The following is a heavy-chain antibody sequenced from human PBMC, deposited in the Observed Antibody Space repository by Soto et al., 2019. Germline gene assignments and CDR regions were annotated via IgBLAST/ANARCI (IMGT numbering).Heavy chain of an antibody. D-gene: IGHD4-4*01. CDR2: ISYDGSNK. Sequence: QVQLVESGGGVVQPGRSLRLSCAASGFTFSSYAMHWVRQAPGKGLEWVAVISYDGSNKYYADSVKGRFTISRDNSKNTLYLQMNSLRAEDTAVYYCASAFLGYSNYVAASDYWGQGTLVTVSS. V-gene: IGHV3-30-3*01. CDR3: ASAFLGYSNYVAASDY. CDR1: GFTFSSYA. J-gene: IGHJ4*02.